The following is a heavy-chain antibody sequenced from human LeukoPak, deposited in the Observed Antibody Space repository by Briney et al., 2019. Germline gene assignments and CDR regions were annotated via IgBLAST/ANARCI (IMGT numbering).Heavy chain of an antibody. J-gene: IGHJ4*02. CDR2: INNDGKST. CDR3: AREEDYYDSSGYIPWGPNDY. V-gene: IGHV3-74*01. CDR1: GLTFSDYW. Sequence: GGSLRLSCAASGLTFSDYWMHWVRQAPGKGLVWISRINNDGKSTYYVDSVKGRFTISRDNAKNTLFLQMNRLRAEDTAVYYCAREEDYYDSSGYIPWGPNDYWGQGTLVTVSS. D-gene: IGHD3-22*01.